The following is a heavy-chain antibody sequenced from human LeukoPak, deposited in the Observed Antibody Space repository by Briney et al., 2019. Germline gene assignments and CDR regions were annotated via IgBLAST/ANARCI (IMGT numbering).Heavy chain of an antibody. CDR3: ARAHSGYPLDY. D-gene: IGHD1-1*01. V-gene: IGHV4-59*01. CDR1: GGSISSYY. Sequence: SETLSLTCTVSGGSISSYYWSWIRQPPGKGLEWIGYIYYSGSTNYNPSLKSRVTISVDTSKNQFSLKLSSVTAADTAVYYCARAHSGYPLDYWGQGTLVTVSS. CDR2: IYYSGST. J-gene: IGHJ4*02.